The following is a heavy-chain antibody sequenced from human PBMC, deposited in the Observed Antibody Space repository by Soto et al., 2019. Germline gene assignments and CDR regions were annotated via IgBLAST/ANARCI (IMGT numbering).Heavy chain of an antibody. Sequence: GGSLRLSCAASGFSXSDYFMSWIRQAPGKGLEWLAIIWFDGSNKWYADSVKGRFIISRDDSKNMVYLQMNSLRVDDTAIYYCTRANTSPFHFWGRGTLVTVSS. V-gene: IGHV3-33*08. CDR3: TRANTSPFHF. CDR2: IWFDGSNK. J-gene: IGHJ4*02. CDR1: GFSXSDYF.